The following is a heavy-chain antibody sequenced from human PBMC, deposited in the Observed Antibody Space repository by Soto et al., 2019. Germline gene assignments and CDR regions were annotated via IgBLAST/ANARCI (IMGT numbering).Heavy chain of an antibody. D-gene: IGHD3-10*01. CDR2: IIPMYGPA. CDR1: GGTFSSYA. CDR3: ARVTSMVRGVIDSWFDP. Sequence: QVPLVQSGAEVKKPGSSVTVSCKASGGTFSSYAIHWVRQAPGQGLEWLGGIIPMYGPAKYAQRFKGRVTITADESTTTVHMELTSLTAQDTAVYYCARVTSMVRGVIDSWFDPWGHGTLVTVSS. J-gene: IGHJ5*02. V-gene: IGHV1-69*01.